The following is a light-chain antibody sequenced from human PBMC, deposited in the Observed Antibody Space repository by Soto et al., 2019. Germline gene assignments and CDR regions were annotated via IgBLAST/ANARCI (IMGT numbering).Light chain of an antibody. CDR3: QQAHSFPIT. CDR1: QGINHW. J-gene: IGKJ5*01. Sequence: DLQMTQSPSSVSASVGDRVNITCRASQGINHWLAWYQQKPGKAPKLLIYTASSLQSGVSSRFSGSGSGTDFTLTISSLQPEDFATYYCQQAHSFPITFGQGTRLEIK. V-gene: IGKV1-12*01. CDR2: TAS.